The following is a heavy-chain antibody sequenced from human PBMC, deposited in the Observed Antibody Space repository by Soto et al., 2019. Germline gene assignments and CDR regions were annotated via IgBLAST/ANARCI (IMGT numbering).Heavy chain of an antibody. Sequence: LALTCNVAGGSISSFYWNWIRQSPGKGLEGIGYISYSGSTNYNPSLQSLVTISLDTSKNHLSLKLTSMTAADPAVYYCARDMHARFTHYSDPWGQGTLVTASS. V-gene: IGHV4-59*01. CDR2: ISYSGST. J-gene: IGHJ5*02. CDR1: GGSISSFY. D-gene: IGHD2-15*01. CDR3: ARDMHARFTHYSDP.